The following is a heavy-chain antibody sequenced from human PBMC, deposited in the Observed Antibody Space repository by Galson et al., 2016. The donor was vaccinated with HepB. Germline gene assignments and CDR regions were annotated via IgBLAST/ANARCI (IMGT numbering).Heavy chain of an antibody. J-gene: IGHJ4*02. CDR2: INHLGSA. CDR1: GGSITSSTYF. V-gene: IGHV4-39*01. CDR3: ATELFRFHYFDY. Sequence: SETLSLTCSVSGGSITSSTYFWAWIRQPPGKGLERIGSINHLGSAYYNPSLKSRVTISVDTSKNQFSLNLSSVTAADTAVYYCATELFRFHYFDYWGQGTLATVSS. D-gene: IGHD3-10*01.